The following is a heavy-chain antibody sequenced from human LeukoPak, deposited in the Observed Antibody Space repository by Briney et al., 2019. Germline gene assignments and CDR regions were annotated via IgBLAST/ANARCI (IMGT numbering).Heavy chain of an antibody. V-gene: IGHV3-7*01. Sequence: PGGSLKLSCAASGFTFNNYWMSWVRQAPGKALERVANIKQDGSEQYYVDSVKGRFTISRDNAQNSLYLQMNSLRAEGTALYYCARGYSSGGPWGQGTLVTVSS. CDR1: GFTFNNYW. CDR3: ARGYSSGGP. D-gene: IGHD6-19*01. CDR2: IKQDGSEQ. J-gene: IGHJ5*02.